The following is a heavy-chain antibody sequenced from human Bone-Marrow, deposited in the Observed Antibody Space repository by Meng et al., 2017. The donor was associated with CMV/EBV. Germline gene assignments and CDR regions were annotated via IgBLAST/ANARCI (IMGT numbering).Heavy chain of an antibody. Sequence: GESLKISCAASGFTFSSYSMNWVRQAPGKGLEWVSSISSSSSYIYYADSVKGRFTISRDNAKNSLYLQMNSLRAEDTAVYYCASSSTTLYGMDVWGQGTTVTVYS. CDR3: ASSSTTLYGMDV. D-gene: IGHD2-2*01. J-gene: IGHJ6*02. V-gene: IGHV3-21*01. CDR2: ISSSSSYI. CDR1: GFTFSSYS.